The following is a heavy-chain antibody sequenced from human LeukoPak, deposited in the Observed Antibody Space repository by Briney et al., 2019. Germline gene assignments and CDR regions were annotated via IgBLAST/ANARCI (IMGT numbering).Heavy chain of an antibody. CDR3: ASSQSGYFVQ. CDR2: LNNDGSST. J-gene: IGHJ4*02. D-gene: IGHD3-9*01. V-gene: IGHV3-74*01. Sequence: GGSLRLSCAASGFTFSNFYMHWVRQAPGKGLVWVSRLNNDGSSTNYADSVKGRFTISRDNAKNTLYLQMNSRRAEDTAVYFCASSQSGYFVQWGQGTLVTVSS. CDR1: GFTFSNFY.